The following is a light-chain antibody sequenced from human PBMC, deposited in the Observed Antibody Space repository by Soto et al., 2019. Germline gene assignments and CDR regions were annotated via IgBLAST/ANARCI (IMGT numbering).Light chain of an antibody. CDR1: SSDVGGYNY. Sequence: QSALTQPRSVSGSPGQSVTISCTGTSSDVGGYNYVSWYQQHPGKAPKLMIYDVSKRPSGVPDRFSGSKSGNTASLTISGLQAEDEAEYFCISYKTDDTFLFGTGTKVTVL. V-gene: IGLV2-11*01. J-gene: IGLJ1*01. CDR2: DVS. CDR3: ISYKTDDTFL.